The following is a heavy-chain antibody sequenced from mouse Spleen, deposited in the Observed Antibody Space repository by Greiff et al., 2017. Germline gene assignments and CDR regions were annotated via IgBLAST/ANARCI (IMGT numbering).Heavy chain of an antibody. V-gene: IGHV14-1*02. CDR1: GFNIKDYY. J-gene: IGHJ3*01. CDR3: ARYYGNFRGFAY. CDR2: IDPENGNT. Sequence: EVQLQQSGAELVRPGALVKLSCKASGFNIKDYYMHWVKQRPEQGLEWIGWIDPENGNTIYDPKFQGKASITADTSSNTAYLQLSSLTSEDTAVYYCARYYGNFRGFAYWGQGTLVTVSA. D-gene: IGHD2-1*01.